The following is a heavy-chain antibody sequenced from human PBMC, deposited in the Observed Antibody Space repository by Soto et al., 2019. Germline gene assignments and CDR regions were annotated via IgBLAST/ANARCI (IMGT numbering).Heavy chain of an antibody. Sequence: SETLSLTCTVSGGSISSYYWSWIRQPPGKGLEWIGYIYYSGSTNYNPSLKSRVTISVDTSKNQFSLKLSSVTAADTAVYYCARGERYSSSWYAFDIWGQGTMVTVSS. CDR2: IYYSGST. CDR3: ARGERYSSSWYAFDI. D-gene: IGHD6-13*01. CDR1: GGSISSYY. J-gene: IGHJ3*02. V-gene: IGHV4-59*01.